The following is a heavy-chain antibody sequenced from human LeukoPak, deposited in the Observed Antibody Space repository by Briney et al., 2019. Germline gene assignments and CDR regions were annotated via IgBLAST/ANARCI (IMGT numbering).Heavy chain of an antibody. D-gene: IGHD3-10*01. J-gene: IGHJ4*02. CDR2: IYTSGST. Sequence: SETLSLTCTVPGGSISSGSYYWSWIRQPAGKGLEWIGRIYTSGSTNYNPSLKSRVTISVDTSKNQFSLKLSSVTAADTAVYYCARGRAARRWNYGSGTDYWGQGTLVTVSS. CDR3: ARGRAARRWNYGSGTDY. V-gene: IGHV4-61*02. CDR1: GGSISSGSYY.